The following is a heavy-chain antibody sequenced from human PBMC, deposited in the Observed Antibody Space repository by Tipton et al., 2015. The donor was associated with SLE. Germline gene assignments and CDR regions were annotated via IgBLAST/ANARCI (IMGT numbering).Heavy chain of an antibody. V-gene: IGHV4-59*01. CDR2: IFENGNS. CDR1: GASMRGYY. Sequence: TLSLTCSVSGASMRGYYWSWIRQSPGKGLEWIGYIFENGNSNYNPSLESRVTISIDTSKGQFSLRLTSLTAADTAVYYCARVVYSFSDAFDIWGQGTMVTVSS. D-gene: IGHD6-13*01. CDR3: ARVVYSFSDAFDI. J-gene: IGHJ3*02.